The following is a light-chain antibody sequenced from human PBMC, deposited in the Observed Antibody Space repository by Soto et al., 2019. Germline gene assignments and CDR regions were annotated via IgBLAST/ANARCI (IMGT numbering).Light chain of an antibody. Sequence: DIQMTQSPSSLSASVGDRVTITCQASQDISSYLNWFQQKPGKAPNLLIFDASKLQTGVPSRFSGSGSGSDFTFTISGLQPEDIATYYCQQYDNLLAPTFGGGTRVDI. CDR1: QDISSY. CDR3: QQYDNLLAPT. CDR2: DAS. V-gene: IGKV1-33*01. J-gene: IGKJ4*01.